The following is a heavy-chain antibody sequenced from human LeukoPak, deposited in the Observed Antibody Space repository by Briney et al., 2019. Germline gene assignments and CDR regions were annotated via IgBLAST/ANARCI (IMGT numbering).Heavy chain of an antibody. V-gene: IGHV4-34*01. J-gene: IGHJ5*02. CDR2: INHSGST. Sequence: SETLSLTCAVYGGSFSGYYWSWIRQPPGKGLEWIGEINHSGSTNYNPSLKSRVTISVDTSKNQFSLKLSSVTAADTAVYYCARGPSSSWRNWFDPWGQGTLVTVSS. CDR3: ARGPSSSWRNWFDP. CDR1: GGSFSGYY. D-gene: IGHD6-13*01.